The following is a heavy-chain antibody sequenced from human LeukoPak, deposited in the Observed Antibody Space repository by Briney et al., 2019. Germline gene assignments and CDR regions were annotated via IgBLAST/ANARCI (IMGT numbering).Heavy chain of an antibody. V-gene: IGHV3-53*01. J-gene: IGHJ4*02. Sequence: PGGSLRLSCAASGFTVSTNYMSWVRQSPGKGLEWVSVIYSGGSPYYADSVKGRFTISRDNSKNTLYLQMNSLRVEGTAMYYCARKLGTVDDYWGQGTLVTVSS. CDR1: GFTVSTNY. D-gene: IGHD7-27*01. CDR2: IYSGGSP. CDR3: ARKLGTVDDY.